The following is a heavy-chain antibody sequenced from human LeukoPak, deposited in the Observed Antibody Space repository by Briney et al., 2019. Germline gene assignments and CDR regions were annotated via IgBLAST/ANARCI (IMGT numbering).Heavy chain of an antibody. J-gene: IGHJ6*02. V-gene: IGHV3-53*01. CDR2: IYSGGST. CDR3: ARDSSSWYNYGMDV. CDR1: GLTVSSNY. Sequence: GGSLRLSCAASGLTVSSNYMSWVRQAPGKGLEWVSVIYSGGSTYYADSVKGRFTISRDNSKNTLYLQMNSLRAEDTAVYYCARDSSSWYNYGMDVWGQGTTVTVSS. D-gene: IGHD6-13*01.